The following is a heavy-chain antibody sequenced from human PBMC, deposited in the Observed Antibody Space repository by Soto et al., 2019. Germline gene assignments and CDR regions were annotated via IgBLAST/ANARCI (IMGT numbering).Heavy chain of an antibody. D-gene: IGHD2-21*01. V-gene: IGHV1-69*01. CDR2: NIPIFGTA. CDR3: ARAPILVGETTYENYFDY. Sequence: QVQLVQSGAEEKKPGSSVKVSCKASGGTFSNFVTSWVRQAPGQGLEWMGGNIPIFGTANYAQKFQGRVTIIADESTGTTYMELTSLRSEDTAVYYCARAPILVGETTYENYFDYWGQGTLVTVSS. J-gene: IGHJ4*02. CDR1: GGTFSNFV.